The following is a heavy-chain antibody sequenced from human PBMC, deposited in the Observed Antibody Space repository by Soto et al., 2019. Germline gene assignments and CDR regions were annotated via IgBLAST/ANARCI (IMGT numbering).Heavy chain of an antibody. CDR2: IKQDGSDK. J-gene: IGHJ6*02. V-gene: IGHV3-7*04. D-gene: IGHD2-15*01. CDR3: ARDHSYYGGCRWYDRLDV. Sequence: EVQLVESGGGLVQPGGSLRLSCVGSGLTFSSDWMTWVRQAPGKGLEWVANIKQDGSDKNYVDSVKGRFTISRDNVKNSLYLQMNSLRAEDTAVYYCARDHSYYGGCRWYDRLDVWGQGTTVTVSS. CDR1: GLTFSSDW.